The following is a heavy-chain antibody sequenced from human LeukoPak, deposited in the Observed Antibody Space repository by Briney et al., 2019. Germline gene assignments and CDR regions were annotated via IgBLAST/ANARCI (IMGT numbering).Heavy chain of an antibody. CDR2: IIAYNGNT. CDR1: GYTFTSYG. CDR3: ARSGYCSGGSCYSGAFDI. D-gene: IGHD2-15*01. Sequence: ASVKVSCKASGYTFTSYGISWVRQAPGQGLEWMGWIIAYNGNTNYAQKLQGRVTMTTDTSTSTAYMELRSLRSDDTAVYYCARSGYCSGGSCYSGAFDIWGQGTMVTVSS. V-gene: IGHV1-18*01. J-gene: IGHJ3*02.